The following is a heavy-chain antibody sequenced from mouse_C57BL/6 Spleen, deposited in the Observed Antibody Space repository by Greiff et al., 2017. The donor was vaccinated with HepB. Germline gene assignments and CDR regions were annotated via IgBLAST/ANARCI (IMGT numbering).Heavy chain of an antibody. CDR3: ARSHYYVSSYVACFAY. CDR1: GFTFTDYY. V-gene: IGHV7-3*01. D-gene: IGHD1-1*01. J-gene: IGHJ3*01. Sequence: EVQRVESGGGLVQPGGSLSLSCAASGFTFTDYYMSWVRQPPGKALEWLGFIRNKANGYTTEYSASVKGRFTISRDNSQSILYLQMNALRAEDSATYYCARSHYYVSSYVACFAYWGQGTLVTVSA. CDR2: IRNKANGYTT.